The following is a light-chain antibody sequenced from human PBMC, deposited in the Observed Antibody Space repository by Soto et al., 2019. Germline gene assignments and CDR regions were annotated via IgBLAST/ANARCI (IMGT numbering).Light chain of an antibody. CDR1: QGINNT. Sequence: DIQLTQSPSSLSASVGDRVTITCRASQGINNTLAWYQQKSGKVPSLLIFAASTLQSGVPSRFSGSGFGTLFTLNISGLQAEDVATYYCQKYKGAPRTFGQGTKVEMK. CDR2: AAS. J-gene: IGKJ1*01. V-gene: IGKV1-27*01. CDR3: QKYKGAPRT.